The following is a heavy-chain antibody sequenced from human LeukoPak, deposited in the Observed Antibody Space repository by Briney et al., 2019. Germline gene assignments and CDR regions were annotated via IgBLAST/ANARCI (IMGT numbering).Heavy chain of an antibody. CDR3: AKAGWYSSSCYVDY. CDR1: GFTFSSYA. V-gene: IGHV3-23*01. D-gene: IGHD6-6*01. J-gene: IGHJ4*02. CDR2: ISGSGGST. Sequence: SGGSLRLSCAASGFTFSSYAMSWDRQAPGKGLEWVSAISGSGGSTYYADSVKGRFTISRDNSKNTLYLQMNSLRAEDTAVYYCAKAGWYSSSCYVDYWGQGTLVTVSS.